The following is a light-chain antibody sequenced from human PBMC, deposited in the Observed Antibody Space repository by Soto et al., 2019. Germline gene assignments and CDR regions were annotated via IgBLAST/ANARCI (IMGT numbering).Light chain of an antibody. V-gene: IGKV1-16*01. J-gene: IGKJ1*01. CDR3: QKYDSSSLT. CDR1: QSIRNY. Sequence: DIQMTQSPSSLSASVRDRVTITCRASQSIRNYFSWYQQKPGKAPKVLIYTAPSLQSGAPSSLSASGSGTDFTLTISSLQPVDFATYYCQKYDSSSLTFGQGTKVELK. CDR2: TAP.